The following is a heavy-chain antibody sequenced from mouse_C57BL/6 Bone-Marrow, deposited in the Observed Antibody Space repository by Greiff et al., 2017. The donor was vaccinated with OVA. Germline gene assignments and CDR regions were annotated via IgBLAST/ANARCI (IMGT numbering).Heavy chain of an antibody. J-gene: IGHJ1*03. CDR1: GYTFTDYY. CDR3: ARLRNETFITTVDWYFDV. D-gene: IGHD1-1*01. CDR2: INPNNGGT. Sequence: VQLQQSGPELVKPGASVKISCKASGYTFTDYYMNWVKQSHGKSLEWIGDINPNNGGTSYNQKFKGKATLTVDKSSSTAYMELRSLTSEDSAVYYCARLRNETFITTVDWYFDVWGTGTTVTVSS. V-gene: IGHV1-26*01.